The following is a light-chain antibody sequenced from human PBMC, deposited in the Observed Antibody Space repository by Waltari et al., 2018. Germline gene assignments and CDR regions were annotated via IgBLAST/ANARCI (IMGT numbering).Light chain of an antibody. V-gene: IGKV1-9*01. CDR2: DAS. CDR3: QQYNSYPFT. J-gene: IGKJ3*01. Sequence: DIQLTQSPSFLSASVGDRVTITCRASQGISSYLAWYQQKPGKAPQILVYDASALQSGVPSRFSGSGSGTEFTLTISSLQPEDFATYYCQQYNSYPFTFGPGTKVDIK. CDR1: QGISSY.